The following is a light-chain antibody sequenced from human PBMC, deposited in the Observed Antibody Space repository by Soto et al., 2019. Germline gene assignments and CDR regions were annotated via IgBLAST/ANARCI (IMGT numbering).Light chain of an antibody. J-gene: IGKJ1*01. Sequence: EIVMTQAPATLSVSPGERATLSCRASQSVTSNLAWYQQKPGQAPRRLMYGASTRDTGIPARFSGSGSGTEFTLTISSLQSEDFAVYYCQQYNDWPRTFGQGTKVEIK. V-gene: IGKV3-15*01. CDR1: QSVTSN. CDR3: QQYNDWPRT. CDR2: GAS.